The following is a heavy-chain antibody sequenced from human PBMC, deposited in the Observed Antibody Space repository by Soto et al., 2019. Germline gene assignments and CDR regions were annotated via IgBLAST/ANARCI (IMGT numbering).Heavy chain of an antibody. V-gene: IGHV1-2*04. CDR3: ARGGYYGSGNLWYYYYYMDV. D-gene: IGHD3-10*01. CDR2: INPNSGGT. CDR1: GYTFTGYY. Sequence: ASVKVSCKASGYTFTGYYMHWVRQAPGQGLEWMGWINPNSGGTNYAQKFQGWVTMTRDTSISTAYMELSRLRSDDTAVYYCARGGYYGSGNLWYYYYYMDVWGKGTTVTVSS. J-gene: IGHJ6*03.